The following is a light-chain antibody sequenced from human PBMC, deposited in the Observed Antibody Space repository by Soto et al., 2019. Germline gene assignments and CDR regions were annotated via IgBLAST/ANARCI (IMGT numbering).Light chain of an antibody. V-gene: IGKV2-28*01. CDR2: LGS. J-gene: IGKJ5*01. CDR3: MQALQTPIT. CDR1: QSLLHSNGKKY. Sequence: DIVMTQSPLSLPVTPGEPASISCRSSQSLLHSNGKKYMDWYLRKPGQSPQLLIYLGSNRASGVPDRFSGSGSGTDFTLKISRVEAEDVGLYYCMQALQTPITFGQGTRLEIK.